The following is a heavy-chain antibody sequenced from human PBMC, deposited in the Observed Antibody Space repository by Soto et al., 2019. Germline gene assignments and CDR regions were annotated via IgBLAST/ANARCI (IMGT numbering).Heavy chain of an antibody. CDR2: ITPNSGAT. V-gene: IGHV1-2*02. D-gene: IGHD3-9*01. CDR3: AIAVGRRVLNDAFDV. J-gene: IGHJ3*01. Sequence: GVSVKVSCKASGYTFIDHYIHWVRQAPGRGLVWMGWITPNSGATKYAQKFQGRVTMTRDASINTAYVDVTGLTFDDTAVYYCAIAVGRRVLNDAFDVWGQGTLVTVSS. CDR1: GYTFIDHY.